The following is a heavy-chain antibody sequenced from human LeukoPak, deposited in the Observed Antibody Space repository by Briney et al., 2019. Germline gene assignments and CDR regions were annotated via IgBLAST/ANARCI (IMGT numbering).Heavy chain of an antibody. V-gene: IGHV1-8*01. CDR3: XXXYYYGKSGPKWFDP. CDR2: MNPNSGNT. J-gene: IGHJ5*02. Sequence: ASVKVSCKASGYTFTNYNIDWVRQATGQGPEWMGWMNPNSGNTGYAQKFQGRVTMTRNSSISTAYMELSSLRSEDTAVYYCXXXYYYGKSGPKWFDPWGQGTLVTVSS. D-gene: IGHD3-10*01. CDR1: GYTFTNYN.